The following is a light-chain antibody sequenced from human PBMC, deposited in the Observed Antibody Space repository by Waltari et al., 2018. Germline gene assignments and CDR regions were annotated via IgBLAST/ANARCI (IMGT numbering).Light chain of an antibody. V-gene: IGKV3-20*01. CDR3: KNYERLPAT. Sequence: EIVLTQSPGTLSLSPGERATLSCRASQSISRYLVWYQQKPGQAPRLLSYEAFRRATGIPDRFSGSGSGTEFSLTISRLEPEDFAVYDCKNYERLPATFGQGTKVEIK. CDR1: QSISRY. CDR2: EAF. J-gene: IGKJ1*01.